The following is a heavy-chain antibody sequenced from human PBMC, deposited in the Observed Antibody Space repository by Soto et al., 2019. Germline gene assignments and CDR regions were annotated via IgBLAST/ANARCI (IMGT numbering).Heavy chain of an antibody. CDR3: ARESSLLDAFDI. Sequence: SVKVSCKASGYTFTHYYIHWVRQAPGQGLEWMGGIIPIFGTANYAQKFQGRVTITADKSTSTAYMELSSLRSEDTAVYYCARESSLLDAFDIWGQGTMVTLSS. D-gene: IGHD2-15*01. CDR2: IIPIFGTA. J-gene: IGHJ3*02. CDR1: GYTFTHYY. V-gene: IGHV1-69*06.